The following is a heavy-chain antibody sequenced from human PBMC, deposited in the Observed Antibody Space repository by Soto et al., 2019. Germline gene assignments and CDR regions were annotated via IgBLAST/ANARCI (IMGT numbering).Heavy chain of an antibody. CDR1: GFTFSNYA. CDR3: AKSRVGANDGLDF. J-gene: IGHJ3*01. Sequence: GGSLRLSCAASGFTFSNYAMSWVRQAPGKGLEWVSVITSTGGNTYYADSVKGRFTISRDNSKNTLYLQMSNLRAEDTAVYYCAKSRVGANDGLDFWGQGTMVTVSS. V-gene: IGHV3-23*01. CDR2: ITSTGGNT. D-gene: IGHD1-26*01.